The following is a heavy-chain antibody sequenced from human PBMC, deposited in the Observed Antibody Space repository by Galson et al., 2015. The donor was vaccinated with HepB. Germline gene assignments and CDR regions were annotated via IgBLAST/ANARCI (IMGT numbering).Heavy chain of an antibody. CDR3: AASFQYYDSSGYDY. CDR2: ISSSGSTI. Sequence: SLRLSCAASGFTFSSYEMNWVRQAPGKGLEWVPYISSSGSTIYYADSVKGRFTISRDNAKNSLYLQMNSLRAEDTAVYYCAASFQYYDSSGYDYWGQGTLVTVSS. D-gene: IGHD3-22*01. CDR1: GFTFSSYE. V-gene: IGHV3-48*03. J-gene: IGHJ4*02.